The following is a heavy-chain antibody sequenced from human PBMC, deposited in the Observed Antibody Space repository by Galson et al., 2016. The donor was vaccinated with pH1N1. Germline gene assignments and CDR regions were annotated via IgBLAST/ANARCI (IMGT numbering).Heavy chain of an antibody. CDR1: GFTFSSYG. CDR3: AKAVRGSSWPSFDY. J-gene: IGHJ4*02. Sequence: SLRLSCAASGFTFSSYGFHWVRQAPGKGLEWVAVISYGGSNKYYADSVKGRFTISRDNSKNTLYLQMNSLRAEDTAVYYCAKAVRGSSWPSFDYWGQGTLVTVSS. CDR2: ISYGGSNK. V-gene: IGHV3-30*18. D-gene: IGHD6-13*01.